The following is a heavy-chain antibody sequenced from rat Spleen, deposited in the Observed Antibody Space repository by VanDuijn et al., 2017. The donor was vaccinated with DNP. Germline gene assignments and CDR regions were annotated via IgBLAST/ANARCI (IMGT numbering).Heavy chain of an antibody. J-gene: IGHJ2*01. D-gene: IGHD1-11*01. CDR3: ARGPNYGGYADYFDY. CDR1: GFNFNDYW. Sequence: EVKLVESGGGLVQPGRSLKLSCAASGFNFNDYWMGWARQAPGKGLEWIGQINKDSNTINYTPSLKDKFTISRDNAQNTLYLQMRKLGSEDTAIYYCARGPNYGGYADYFDYWGQGVMVIVSS. CDR2: INKDSNTI. V-gene: IGHV4-2*01.